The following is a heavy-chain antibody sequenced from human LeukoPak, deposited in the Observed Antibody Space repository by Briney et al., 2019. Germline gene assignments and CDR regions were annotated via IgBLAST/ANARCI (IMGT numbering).Heavy chain of an antibody. CDR2: IYSGGST. CDR3: ATDDHDSSGYYYVPTGY. J-gene: IGHJ4*02. V-gene: IGHV3-66*01. D-gene: IGHD3-22*01. Sequence: GGSLRLSCAASGFSVSSNYMSWVRQAPGKGLEWVSVIYSGGSTFYADSVKGRFTISRDNSKNTLYLQMSSLRAEDTAVYYCATDDHDSSGYYYVPTGYWGQGALATVSS. CDR1: GFSVSSNY.